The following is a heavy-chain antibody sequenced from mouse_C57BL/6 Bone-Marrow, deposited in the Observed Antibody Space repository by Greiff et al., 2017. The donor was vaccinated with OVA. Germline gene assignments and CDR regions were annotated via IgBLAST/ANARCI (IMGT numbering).Heavy chain of an antibody. CDR2: IWGVGST. CDR1: GFSLTSYG. V-gene: IGHV2-6*01. Sequence: VKLVESGPGLVAPSQSLSITCTVSGFSLTSYGVDWVRQSPGKGLEWLGVIWGVGSTNYNSALKSRLSISKGNSKSQVFLKMNSLQTDDTAMYYCARDIRRFAYWGQGTLVTVSA. J-gene: IGHJ3*01. CDR3: ARDIRRFAY.